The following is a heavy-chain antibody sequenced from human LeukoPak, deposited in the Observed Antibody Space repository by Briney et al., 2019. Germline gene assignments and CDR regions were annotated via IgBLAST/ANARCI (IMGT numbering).Heavy chain of an antibody. V-gene: IGHV3-23*01. CDR2: ISGSGGST. CDR3: AKDLDARIMITFGGVIVGD. Sequence: GGSLRPSCAASGFTFSSYAMSWVRQAPGKGLEWVSAISGSGGSTYYADSVKGRFTISRDNSKNTLYLQMNSLRAEDTAVYYCAKDLDARIMITFGGVIVGDWGQGTLVTVSS. D-gene: IGHD3-16*02. J-gene: IGHJ4*02. CDR1: GFTFSSYA.